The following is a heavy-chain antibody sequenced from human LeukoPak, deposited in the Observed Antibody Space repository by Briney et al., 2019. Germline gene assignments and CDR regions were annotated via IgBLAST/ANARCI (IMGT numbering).Heavy chain of an antibody. CDR2: IYHSGST. D-gene: IGHD6-19*01. J-gene: IGHJ5*02. CDR3: AGSDSSQLTFDP. Sequence: PSETLSLTCAVSGGSISSGGYSWSWIRQPPGKGLEWIGYIYHSGSTYYNPSLKSRVAISVDRSKNQFSLKLSSVTAADTAVYYCAGSDSSQLTFDPWGQGTLVTVSS. V-gene: IGHV4-30-2*01. CDR1: GGSISSGGYS.